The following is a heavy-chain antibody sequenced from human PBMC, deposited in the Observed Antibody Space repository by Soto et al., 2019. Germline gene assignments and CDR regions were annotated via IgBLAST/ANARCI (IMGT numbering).Heavy chain of an antibody. D-gene: IGHD2-2*02. Sequence: QVQLVQSGAEVKKPGSSVKVSCKASGGTFSSYSINWVRQAPGQGLEWMGGIIHIFGTANYAQKFQGRVTLPADESTSAAHMELSSLRNKDTAVYYCDIPFQSWPGCWYFDLWSLGTLVTVSS. CDR3: DIPFQSWPGCWYFDL. CDR2: IIHIFGTA. J-gene: IGHJ2*01. V-gene: IGHV1-69*01. CDR1: GGTFSSYS.